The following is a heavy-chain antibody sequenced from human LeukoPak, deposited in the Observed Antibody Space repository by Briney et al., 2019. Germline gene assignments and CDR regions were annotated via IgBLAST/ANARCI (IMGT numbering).Heavy chain of an antibody. D-gene: IGHD4-17*01. CDR2: MYYSGST. CDR3: AKSTVTTYGMGFDY. V-gene: IGHV4-30-4*01. J-gene: IGHJ4*02. CDR1: GGSISSGDYY. Sequence: SETLSLTCTVSGGSISSGDYYWSWIRQPPGKGLEWIAYMYYSGSTYYNPSLKSRVTISVDTSKNQFSLKLSSVTAADTAVYYCAKSTVTTYGMGFDYWGQGTLVTVSS.